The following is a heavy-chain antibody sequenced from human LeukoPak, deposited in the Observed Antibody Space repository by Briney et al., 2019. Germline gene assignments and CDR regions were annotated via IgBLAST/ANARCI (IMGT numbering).Heavy chain of an antibody. CDR2: IYSSGST. D-gene: IGHD1-26*01. Sequence: SETLSLTCSVSGGSISSISYYWGWIRQPPGKGLEWIGNIYSSGSTYNNPSLKSRVIISVDTSKNQFSLKLPSVTAADMAVYYCARQGVVGATGFDYWGQGTLVTVSS. V-gene: IGHV4-39*01. J-gene: IGHJ4*02. CDR1: GGSISSISYY. CDR3: ARQGVVGATGFDY.